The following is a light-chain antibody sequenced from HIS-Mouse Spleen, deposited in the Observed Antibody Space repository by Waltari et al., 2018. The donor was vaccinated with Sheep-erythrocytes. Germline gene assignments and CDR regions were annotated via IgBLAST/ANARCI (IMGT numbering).Light chain of an antibody. CDR1: KLGDKY. Sequence: SYELTQPPSVSVSPGQTASITCSGDKLGDKYACWSQQKPGQSPVLVIYQDSKRPSGIPGRFSGSNSGKTATLTISGTQAMDEADYYCQAWDSSTAWNVVFGGGTKLTVL. CDR3: QAWDSSTAWNVV. V-gene: IGLV3-1*01. J-gene: IGLJ2*01. CDR2: QDS.